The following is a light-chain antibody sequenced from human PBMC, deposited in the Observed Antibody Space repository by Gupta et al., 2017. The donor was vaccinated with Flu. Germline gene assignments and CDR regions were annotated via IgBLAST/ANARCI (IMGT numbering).Light chain of an antibody. CDR2: EVS. V-gene: IGLV2-14*01. CDR1: SSDVGGYNY. J-gene: IGLJ2*01. Sequence: TISCTGTSSDVGGYNYVSWYQQHPGKAPRVIIYEVSNRPSGVSNRFSGSKSGNTASLTISGLQTEDEADYYCSSYSSGSALEGVFGGGTKLTVL. CDR3: SSYSSGSALEGV.